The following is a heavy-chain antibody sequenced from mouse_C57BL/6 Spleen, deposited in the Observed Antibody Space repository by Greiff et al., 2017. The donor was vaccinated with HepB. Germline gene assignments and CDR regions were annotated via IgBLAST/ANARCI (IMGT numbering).Heavy chain of an antibody. D-gene: IGHD3-3*01. CDR1: GFTFSSYG. Sequence: VQLQQSGGDLVKPGGSLKLSCAASGFTFSSYGMSWVRQTPDKRLEWVATISSGGSYTYYPDSVKGRFTISRDNAKNTLYLQMSSLKSEDTAMYYCARQGTGYFDVWGTGTTVTVSS. CDR3: ARQGTGYFDV. CDR2: ISSGGSYT. J-gene: IGHJ1*03. V-gene: IGHV5-6*01.